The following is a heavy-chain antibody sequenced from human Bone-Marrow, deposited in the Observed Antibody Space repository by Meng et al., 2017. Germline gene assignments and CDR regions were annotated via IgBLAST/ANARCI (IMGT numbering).Heavy chain of an antibody. CDR1: GFTFPNYA. Sequence: GESLKISCAASGFTFPNYAMSWVRQAPGTGLEWVSVISGTSANIYYIDSVKGRFTISRDNSKNTLYLQMNSLRAEDTAVYYCARAPDTAMVTALDYWGQGTLVTVSS. V-gene: IGHV3-23*01. J-gene: IGHJ4*02. D-gene: IGHD5-18*01. CDR3: ARAPDTAMVTALDY. CDR2: ISGTSANI.